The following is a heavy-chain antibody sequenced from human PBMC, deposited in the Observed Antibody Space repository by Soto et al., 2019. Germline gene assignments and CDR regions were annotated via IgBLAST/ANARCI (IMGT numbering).Heavy chain of an antibody. CDR3: AKDNWQFLVRSPPPYYFDY. CDR2: ISGSGGST. J-gene: IGHJ4*02. CDR1: GFTFSNYA. D-gene: IGHD6-19*01. Sequence: GGSLRLSCAASGFTFSNYAISWVRQAPGKGLEWVSAISGSGGSTYYADSVKGRFTISRDNSKNTLYLQMNSLRAEDTAVYYCAKDNWQFLVRSPPPYYFDYWAQGTLVTVSS. V-gene: IGHV3-23*01.